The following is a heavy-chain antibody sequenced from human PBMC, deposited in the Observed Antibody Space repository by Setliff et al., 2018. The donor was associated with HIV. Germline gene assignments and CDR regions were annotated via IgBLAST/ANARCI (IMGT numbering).Heavy chain of an antibody. J-gene: IGHJ4*02. V-gene: IGHV1-24*01. CDR1: GYTLTELS. CDR3: AIGSSNWPHRPNNYYFDY. D-gene: IGHD6-13*01. Sequence: GASVKVSCKVSGYTLTELSRHWVRQAPGKGLEWMGGFDPEDGNTIYAQKFQGRVTMTADTSTDTAYMELSSLRSEDTGVYYCAIGSSNWPHRPNNYYFDYWGQGTPVTVSS. CDR2: FDPEDGNT.